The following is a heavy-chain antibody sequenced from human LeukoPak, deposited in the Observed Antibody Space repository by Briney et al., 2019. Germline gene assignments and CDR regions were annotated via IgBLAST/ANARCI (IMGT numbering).Heavy chain of an antibody. CDR2: IYYSGST. J-gene: IGHJ4*02. CDR1: GGSISSYY. CDR3: ARDALHLFDY. V-gene: IGHV4-59*12. D-gene: IGHD2-15*01. Sequence: SETLSLTCTVSGGSISSYYWSWIRQPPGKGLEWIGYIYYSGSTNYNPSLKSRVTISVDTSKNQFSLKLSSVTAADTAVYYCARDALHLFDYWGQGTLVTVSS.